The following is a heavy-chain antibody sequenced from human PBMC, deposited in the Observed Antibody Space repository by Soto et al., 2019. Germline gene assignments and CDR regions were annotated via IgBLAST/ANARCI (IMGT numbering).Heavy chain of an antibody. CDR3: PRVVVTNYYYYRMDV. D-gene: IGHD2-15*01. CDR2: SYYSGST. CDR1: GGSISSSSYY. V-gene: IGHV4-39*01. J-gene: IGHJ6*02. Sequence: SETLSLTCTVSGGSISSSSYYWGWIRQPPGKGLEWIGSSYYSGSTYYNPSLKSRVTISVDTSKNQFSLKLSSVTAADTAVYYCPRVVVTNYYYYRMDVWRQGPTVTVSS.